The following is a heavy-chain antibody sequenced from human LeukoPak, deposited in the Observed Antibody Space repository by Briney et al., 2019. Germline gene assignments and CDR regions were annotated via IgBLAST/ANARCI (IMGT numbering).Heavy chain of an antibody. CDR2: IIPIFGTA. D-gene: IGHD1-26*01. V-gene: IGHV1-69*05. CDR3: ARLGQQVGATRDY. Sequence: GASVTLSFNSSGATFTSCTISWVRQPPAPGLEWVGRIIPIFGTANYSQQFQGRVTITTDESTRTAYMELSSLRSEDTAVYYCARLGQQVGATRDYWGQGTLVTVSS. J-gene: IGHJ4*02. CDR1: GATFTSCT.